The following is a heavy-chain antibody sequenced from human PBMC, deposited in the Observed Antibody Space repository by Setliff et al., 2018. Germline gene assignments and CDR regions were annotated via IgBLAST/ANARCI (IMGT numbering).Heavy chain of an antibody. V-gene: IGHV1-18*01. J-gene: IGHJ4*02. D-gene: IGHD3-3*01. CDR3: ARVTGVTTFGVIMKDIEY. CDR2: ISGYSGDT. CDR1: GYTFTSYS. Sequence: ASVKVSCKASGYTFTSYSIPWVRQAPGRGLEWLGWISGYSGDTSYAQKVQDSVTLTTDTSTSTAYMAMRSLTSDDTAVYYCARVTGVTTFGVIMKDIEYWGQGALVTVSS.